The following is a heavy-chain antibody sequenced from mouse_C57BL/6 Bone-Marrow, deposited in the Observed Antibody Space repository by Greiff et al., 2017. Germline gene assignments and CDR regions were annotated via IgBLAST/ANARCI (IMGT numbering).Heavy chain of an antibody. CDR3: ARASTMVTQFAY. J-gene: IGHJ3*01. V-gene: IGHV5-4*03. Sequence: EVKLVESGGGLVKPGGSLKLSCAASGFTFSSYAMSWVRQTPEKRLEWVATISDGGSYTYYPDNVKGRFTISRDNAKNNLYLQMSHLKSEDTAMYYCARASTMVTQFAYWGQGTLVTVSA. D-gene: IGHD2-2*01. CDR2: ISDGGSYT. CDR1: GFTFSSYA.